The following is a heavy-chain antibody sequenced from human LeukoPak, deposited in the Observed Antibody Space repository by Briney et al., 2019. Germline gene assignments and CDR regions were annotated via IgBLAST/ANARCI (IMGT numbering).Heavy chain of an antibody. J-gene: IGHJ5*02. CDR2: IYSGGST. CDR1: GFTVSSNY. Sequence: GGSLRLSCAASGFTVSSNYMSWVRQAPGKGLEWVSVIYSGGSTYHADSVKGRFTISRDNSKNTLYLQMNSLRAEDPAVYYCARGNSGSYPNWFDPWGQGTLVTVSS. D-gene: IGHD1-26*01. CDR3: ARGNSGSYPNWFDP. V-gene: IGHV3-66*02.